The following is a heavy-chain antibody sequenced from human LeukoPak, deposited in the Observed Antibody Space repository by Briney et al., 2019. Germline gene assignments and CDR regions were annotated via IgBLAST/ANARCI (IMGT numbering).Heavy chain of an antibody. CDR1: GGFISSSTYY. D-gene: IGHD2-2*01. Sequence: SETLSLTCTVSGGFISSSTYYWGWIRQPPGKGLEWIGSLYYSGSTYNNPSLKSRVTISVDTSKNQFSLKLSSVTAADTAVYYCARLRSVPAAGGWWFDPWGQGTLVTVSS. CDR2: LYYSGST. CDR3: ARLRSVPAAGGWWFDP. J-gene: IGHJ5*02. V-gene: IGHV4-39*01.